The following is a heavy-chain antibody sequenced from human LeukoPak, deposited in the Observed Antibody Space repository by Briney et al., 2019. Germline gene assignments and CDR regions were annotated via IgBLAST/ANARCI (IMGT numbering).Heavy chain of an antibody. Sequence: GGSLRLSCAASGFTFTNYEMTWVRQAPGKGLEWVSYISSSGTTIYYADSVKGRFTISRDNFKNTLYLQMNSLRVEDTALYYCVNSGFDPWGQGTLVTVSS. CDR1: GFTFTNYE. CDR3: VNSGFDP. CDR2: ISSSGTTI. V-gene: IGHV3-48*03. D-gene: IGHD3-10*01. J-gene: IGHJ5*02.